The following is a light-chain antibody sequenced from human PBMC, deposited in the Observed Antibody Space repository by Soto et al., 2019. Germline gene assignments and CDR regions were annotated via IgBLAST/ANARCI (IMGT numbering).Light chain of an antibody. Sequence: QSALTQPPSASGTPGQRVTISCSGSSSNIGSNYVYWYQQLPGTAPKRLIYRNNQRPSGVPDRFSGSKSGTSASLAISGLRSEDEADYYCAAWDDSLSGVVFGGGTKVTVL. V-gene: IGLV1-47*01. J-gene: IGLJ2*01. CDR3: AAWDDSLSGVV. CDR1: SSNIGSNY. CDR2: RNN.